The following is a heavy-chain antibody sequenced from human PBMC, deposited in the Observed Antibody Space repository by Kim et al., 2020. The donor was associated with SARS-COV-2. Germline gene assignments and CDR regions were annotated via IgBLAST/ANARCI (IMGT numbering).Heavy chain of an antibody. Sequence: SETLSLSCSVSGAPVSSSAYYWAWIRQPPGKGLEWIGSIFYSGYTYYNPSLMSRLAISVDTSRNLFHLRLTSVTAADTGVYFCARQYGNSYYNLPESWGRGTLVTISS. CDR2: IFYSGYT. CDR3: ARQYGNSYYNLPES. CDR1: GAPVSSSAYY. D-gene: IGHD6-13*01. J-gene: IGHJ5*02. V-gene: IGHV4-39*01.